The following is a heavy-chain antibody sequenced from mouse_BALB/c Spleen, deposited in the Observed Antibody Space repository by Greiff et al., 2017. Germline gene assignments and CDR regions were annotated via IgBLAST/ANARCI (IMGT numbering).Heavy chain of an antibody. CDR2: ISNGGGST. CDR1: GFTFSSYT. CDR3: ARSPYDGYSWFAY. D-gene: IGHD2-3*01. J-gene: IGHJ3*01. V-gene: IGHV5-12-2*01. Sequence: EVKLMESGGGLVQPGGSLKLSCAASGFTFSSYTMSWVRQTPEKRLEWVAYISNGGGSTYYPDTVKGRFTISRDNAKNTLYLQMSSLKSEDTALYYCARSPYDGYSWFAYWGQGTLVTVSA.